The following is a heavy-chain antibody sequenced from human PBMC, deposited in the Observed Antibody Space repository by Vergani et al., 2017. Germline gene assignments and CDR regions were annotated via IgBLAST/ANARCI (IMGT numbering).Heavy chain of an antibody. D-gene: IGHD6-13*01. J-gene: IGHJ4*02. CDR2: ISWNSDTI. V-gene: IGHV3-9*01. CDR1: GITFWKFG. Sequence: EVDLVESGGGLAQPGGSLRLSCEASGITFWKFGMHWVRQGPGKGLEWVSGISWNSDTIDYADSVKGRFSISRDNAKSSLYLQMDSLRLEDTAFYYCAKGLGSSWFPFDHWGLGTLVTVSS. CDR3: AKGLGSSWFPFDH.